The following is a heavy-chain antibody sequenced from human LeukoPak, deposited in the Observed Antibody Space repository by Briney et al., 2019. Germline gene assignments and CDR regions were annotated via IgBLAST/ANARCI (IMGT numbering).Heavy chain of an antibody. CDR2: IYTSGST. Sequence: PSETLSLTCTVSGGSISSGSYYWSWIRQPAGKGLEWIGRIYTSGSTNYNPSLKSRVTISVDTSKNQFSLKLSSVTAADTAVYYCASSSSGEVPNWFDPWGQGTLVIVSP. CDR3: ASSSSGEVPNWFDP. V-gene: IGHV4-61*02. CDR1: GGSISSGSYY. D-gene: IGHD6-19*01. J-gene: IGHJ5*02.